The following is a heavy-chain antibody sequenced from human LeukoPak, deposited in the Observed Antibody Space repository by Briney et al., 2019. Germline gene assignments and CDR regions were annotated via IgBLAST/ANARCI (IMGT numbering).Heavy chain of an antibody. CDR2: LYASGNT. CDR3: VRDRPGGYSYVDAFDI. J-gene: IGHJ3*02. CDR1: GASISSVDHY. V-gene: IGHV4-61*02. Sequence: SETLSLTCTVSGASISSVDHYWGWIRQPAGRGLEWIGRLYASGNTNYNPSLKSRLTISGDTSKNQFSLHLTSVTAADTAIYFCVRDRPGGYSYVDAFDIWGQGRLVTVSS. D-gene: IGHD5-12*01.